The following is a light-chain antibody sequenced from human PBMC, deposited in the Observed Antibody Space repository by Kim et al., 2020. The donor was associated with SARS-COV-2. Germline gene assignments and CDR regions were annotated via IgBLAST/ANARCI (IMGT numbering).Light chain of an antibody. V-gene: IGKV3-20*01. CDR3: QQYGSSPRT. CDR1: QSVSGSY. CDR2: GAS. J-gene: IGKJ2*01. Sequence: EIVLTQSPGTLSLSPGERATLSYRASQSVSGSYLVWYQQKPGQAPRLLIYGASSRATGIPDRFSGSGSGTDFTLTISRLEPEDSAVYYCQQYGSSPRTFGQGTKLEI.